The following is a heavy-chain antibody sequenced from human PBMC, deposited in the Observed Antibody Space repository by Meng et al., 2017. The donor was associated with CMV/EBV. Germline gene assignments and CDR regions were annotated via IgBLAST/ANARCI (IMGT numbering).Heavy chain of an antibody. J-gene: IGHJ4*02. Sequence: SETLSLTCAVSGGSISSSSYYWGWLRQPPGKGLEWIGSIYYSGCTYYNPSLKSRVTISVDTSKNQFSLKLSSVTAADTAVYYCASDHRIAVVDIFDYWGQGTLVTVSS. D-gene: IGHD6-19*01. CDR3: ASDHRIAVVDIFDY. CDR1: GGSISSSSYY. CDR2: IYYSGCT. V-gene: IGHV4-39*07.